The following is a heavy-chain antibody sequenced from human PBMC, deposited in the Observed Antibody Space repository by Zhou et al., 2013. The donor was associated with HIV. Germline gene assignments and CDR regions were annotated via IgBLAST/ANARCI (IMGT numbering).Heavy chain of an antibody. CDR2: ISVFNGDT. CDR1: GYAFGSYG. CDR3: ARDQRYSNSYIDF. D-gene: IGHD4-4*01. J-gene: IGHJ4*02. Sequence: QMRLEQSGAEVRKSGASVKVSCKASGYAFGSYGISWVRQAPGQGLEWMGWISVFNGDTSYAQKFQGRVYMTTETSTNTAYLDVRDLRSDDTAVYFCARDQRYSNSYIDFWGQGTLVIVSS. V-gene: IGHV1-18*01.